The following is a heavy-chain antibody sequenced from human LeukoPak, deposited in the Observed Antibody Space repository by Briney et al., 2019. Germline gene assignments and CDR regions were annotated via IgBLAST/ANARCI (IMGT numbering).Heavy chain of an antibody. D-gene: IGHD6-19*01. Sequence: PSETLSLTCTVSGGSISSYYWSWIRQPPGKGLEWIGYIYYSGSTNYNPSLKSRVTISVDTSKNQFSLKLSSVTAADTAVYYCARAPGLYSSRYYFDYWGQGTLVTVSS. CDR1: GGSISSYY. J-gene: IGHJ4*02. CDR2: IYYSGST. CDR3: ARAPGLYSSRYYFDY. V-gene: IGHV4-59*01.